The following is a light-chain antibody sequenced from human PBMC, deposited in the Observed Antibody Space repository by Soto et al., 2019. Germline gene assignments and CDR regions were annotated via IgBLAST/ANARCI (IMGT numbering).Light chain of an antibody. CDR1: QSVSNY. CDR3: QQRSNWPRT. Sequence: IVLTHSPATLSFSPGEIATLSFRTSQSVSNYLAWYQQKPGQAPRLLIYDASNRATGIPARFSGSGSGTDFTLTISSLEPEDFALYYCQQRSNWPRTFGQGTKVDIK. V-gene: IGKV3-11*01. J-gene: IGKJ1*01. CDR2: DAS.